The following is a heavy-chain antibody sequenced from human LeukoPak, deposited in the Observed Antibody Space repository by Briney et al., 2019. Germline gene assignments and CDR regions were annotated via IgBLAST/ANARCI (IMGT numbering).Heavy chain of an antibody. J-gene: IGHJ3*02. CDR2: ISWSDDII. CDR3: AKGGFDYGDYTRDAFDI. CDR1: GFIFDDYA. Sequence: GGSLRLSCEASGFIFDDYAMHWVRQAPGKGLEWVSGISWSDDIIAYADSVKGRFTISRDNSKNTLYLQMNSLRAEDTAVYYCAKGGFDYGDYTRDAFDIWGQGTMVTVSS. V-gene: IGHV3-9*01. D-gene: IGHD4-17*01.